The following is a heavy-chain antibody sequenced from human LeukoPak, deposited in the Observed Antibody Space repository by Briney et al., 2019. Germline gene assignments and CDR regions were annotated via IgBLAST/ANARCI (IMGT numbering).Heavy chain of an antibody. CDR2: ISGSGGST. CDR1: GFTFSSLA. V-gene: IGHV3-23*01. CDR3: ARRYSYGPFDY. J-gene: IGHJ4*02. Sequence: GGSLRLSSAASGFTFSSLAMSWVRQAPGRGLEWVSAISGSGGSTYYADSVKGRFTISRDNSKNTLYLQMNSLRGEDTAVYYCARRYSYGPFDYWGQGTLVTVSS. D-gene: IGHD5-18*01.